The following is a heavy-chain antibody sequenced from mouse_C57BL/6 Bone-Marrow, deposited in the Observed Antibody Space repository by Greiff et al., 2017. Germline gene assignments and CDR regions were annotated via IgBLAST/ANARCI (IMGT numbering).Heavy chain of an antibody. CDR2: INPYNGGT. CDR3: ARFTTVVYCDFDV. Sequence: VQLQQSGPVLVKPGASVKMSCKASGYTFTDYYMNWVKQSPGKSLEWIGVINPYNGGTSYNQKFKGKATLTVDKSSSTAYMELNSLTSADSAVYYCARFTTVVYCDFDVWGTGTTVTVSS. V-gene: IGHV1-19*01. CDR1: GYTFTDYY. D-gene: IGHD1-1*01. J-gene: IGHJ1*03.